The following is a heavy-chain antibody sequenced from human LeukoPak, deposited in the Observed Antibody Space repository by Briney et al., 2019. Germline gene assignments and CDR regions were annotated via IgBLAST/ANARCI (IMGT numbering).Heavy chain of an antibody. CDR2: IYTSGST. J-gene: IGHJ3*02. D-gene: IGHD2-21*02. V-gene: IGHV4-4*07. CDR1: GGSISSYY. CDR3: ARSSPRVVVVTAIPPFDI. Sequence: PSETLSLPRTDSGGSISSYYRSWIRQPAGKGLEWIGRIYTSGSTNYNPSLKSRVTMSVGTSKNQFSLKLSSVTAADTAVYYCARSSPRVVVVTAIPPFDIWGQGTMVTVSS.